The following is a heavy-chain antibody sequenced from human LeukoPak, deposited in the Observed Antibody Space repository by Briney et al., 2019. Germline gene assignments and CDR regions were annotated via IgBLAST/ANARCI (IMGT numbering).Heavy chain of an antibody. Sequence: SETLSLTCTVSGGSISSGSYYWSWIRQPAGKGLEWIGRIYTSGSTNYNPSLKSRVTISVDTSKNQSSLKLSSVTAADTAVYYCARGGPFDYWGQGTLVTVSS. CDR1: GGSISSGSYY. J-gene: IGHJ4*02. CDR2: IYTSGST. CDR3: ARGGPFDY. V-gene: IGHV4-61*02.